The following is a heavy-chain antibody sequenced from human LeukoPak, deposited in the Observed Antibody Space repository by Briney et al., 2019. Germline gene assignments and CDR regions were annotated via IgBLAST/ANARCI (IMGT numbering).Heavy chain of an antibody. CDR1: GYTFTSYD. J-gene: IGHJ6*02. D-gene: IGHD2-15*01. Sequence: ASVKVSCKASGYTFTSYDINWVRQATGQGLEWMGWMNPNSGNTGYAQKFQGKVTMTRDTSTSTVYMELSSLRSEDTAVYYCAREGLPQPNYYGMDVWGQGTTVTVSS. CDR2: MNPNSGNT. V-gene: IGHV1-8*01. CDR3: AREGLPQPNYYGMDV.